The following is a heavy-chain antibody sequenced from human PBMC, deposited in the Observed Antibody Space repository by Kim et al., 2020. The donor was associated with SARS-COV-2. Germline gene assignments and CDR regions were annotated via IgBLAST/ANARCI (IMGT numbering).Heavy chain of an antibody. J-gene: IGHJ6*01. CDR1: GGSISSGGYY. D-gene: IGHD3-9*01. Sequence: SETLSLTCTVSGGSISSGGYYWSWIRQDPGKGLEWIGYIQYRDSTYYNPSLKSRVIISINTSKNQFSLKLRSVTAADAAVYYCASDARDFDWLLSGGSNFYVMYVCRQGTTVTV. CDR3: ASDARDFDWLLSGGSNFYVMYV. CDR2: IQYRDST. V-gene: IGHV4-31*03.